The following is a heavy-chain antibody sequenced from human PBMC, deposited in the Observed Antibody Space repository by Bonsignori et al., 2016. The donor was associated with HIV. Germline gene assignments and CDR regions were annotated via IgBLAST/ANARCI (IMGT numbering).Heavy chain of an antibody. CDR3: ARDLTGDRGAFDI. CDR2: IYSGGST. D-gene: IGHD7-27*01. Sequence: GGSLRLSCAASGFTVSSNYMSWVRQAPGKGLEWVSVIYSGGSTYYADSVKGRFTISRDNSKNTLYLQMNSLRAEDTAVYYCARDLTGDRGAFDIWGQGTMVTVSS. J-gene: IGHJ3*02. CDR1: GFTVSSNY. V-gene: IGHV3-53*01.